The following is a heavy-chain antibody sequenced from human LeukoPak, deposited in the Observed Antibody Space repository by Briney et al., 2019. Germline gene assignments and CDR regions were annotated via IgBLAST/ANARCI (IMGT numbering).Heavy chain of an antibody. Sequence: PSETLSLTCTVSGGSISSGGYYWSWIRQPPGKGLEWIGEINHSGSTNYNPSLKSRVTISVDTSKNQFSLKLSSVTAADTAVYYCARGSTIFGVVRYYFDYWGQGTLVTVSS. CDR1: GGSISSGGYY. D-gene: IGHD3-3*01. V-gene: IGHV4-39*07. J-gene: IGHJ4*02. CDR2: INHSGST. CDR3: ARGSTIFGVVRYYFDY.